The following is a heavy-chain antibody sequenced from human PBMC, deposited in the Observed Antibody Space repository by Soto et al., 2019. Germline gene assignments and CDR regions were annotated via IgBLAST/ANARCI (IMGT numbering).Heavy chain of an antibody. CDR2: MNPNSDNT. Sequence: QVQLVQSGAEVKKPGASVKVSCKASGYTFTSYDINWVRQATGQGLEWMGWMNPNSDNTGYAQKFQGRVTMTRNTSISTAYMELSSLRSEDTAVYYCARLTMVRGVIIGMDVWGQGTTVTVSS. V-gene: IGHV1-8*01. J-gene: IGHJ6*02. CDR3: ARLTMVRGVIIGMDV. CDR1: GYTFTSYD. D-gene: IGHD3-10*01.